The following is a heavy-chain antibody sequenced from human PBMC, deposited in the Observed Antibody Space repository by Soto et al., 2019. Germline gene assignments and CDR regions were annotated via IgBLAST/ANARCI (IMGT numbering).Heavy chain of an antibody. V-gene: IGHV1-18*01. CDR1: GYTFTNYG. J-gene: IGHJ5*02. CDR3: ARGVGAGSYYNQYNWFDP. Sequence: QVQLVQSGAEVKKPGASVKVSCKASGYTFTNYGISWVRQAPGQGLEGMGRISAYNGNTKYAQKLQGRVTMTTDTSRRIAYMERRSLRSDDTAVYYCARGVGAGSYYNQYNWFDPWGQGTLVTV. D-gene: IGHD3-10*01. CDR2: ISAYNGNT.